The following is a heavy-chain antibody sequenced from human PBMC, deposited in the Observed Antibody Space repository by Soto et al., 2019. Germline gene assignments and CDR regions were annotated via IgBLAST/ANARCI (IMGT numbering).Heavy chain of an antibody. D-gene: IGHD3-10*01. CDR3: SRDFYYYGSGTMGGYFDY. CDR2: IYSGGST. Sequence: EVQLVESGGGLVQPGGSLRLSCAASGLTVSSNYMSWVRQAPGKGLEWVSLIYSGGSTYYADSVRGRFTISRDNSKNTLYLSMNSLRAEDTAFYYCSRDFYYYGSGTMGGYFDYWGQGTLVTVSS. J-gene: IGHJ4*02. CDR1: GLTVSSNY. V-gene: IGHV3-66*01.